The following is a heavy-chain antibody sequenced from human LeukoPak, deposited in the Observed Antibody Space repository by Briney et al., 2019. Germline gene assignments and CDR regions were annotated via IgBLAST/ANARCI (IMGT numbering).Heavy chain of an antibody. D-gene: IGHD3-3*02. V-gene: IGHV4-59*12. CDR3: ARETDSNFFDS. CDR2: VYYTGST. Sequence: SETLSLTCTVSGGSISTYYWSWIRQPPGKGLEWIGYVYYTGSTNYNSSLKSRVTISVDTSKNQFSLKLRSVTAADTAEYYCARETDSNFFDSWGQGTLVTVSS. CDR1: GGSISTYY. J-gene: IGHJ4*02.